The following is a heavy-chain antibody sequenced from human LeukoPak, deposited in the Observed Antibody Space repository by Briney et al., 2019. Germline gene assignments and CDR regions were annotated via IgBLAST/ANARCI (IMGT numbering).Heavy chain of an antibody. J-gene: IGHJ5*02. CDR2: IYHSGST. Sequence: PSETLSLTCTVSGYSISSGYYWGWIRQPPGKGLEWIGSIYHSGSTYYNPSLKSRVTISVDTSKNQFSLKLSSVTAADTAVYYCASKTYQWNWFDPWGQGTLVTVSS. CDR1: GYSISSGYY. CDR3: ASKTYQWNWFDP. D-gene: IGHD2-8*01. V-gene: IGHV4-38-2*02.